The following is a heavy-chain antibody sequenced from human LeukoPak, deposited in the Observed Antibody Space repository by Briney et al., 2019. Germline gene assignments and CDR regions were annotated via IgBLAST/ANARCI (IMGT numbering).Heavy chain of an antibody. Sequence: SETLSLTCAVYGGSFSGYYWSWIRQPPGKGLELIGEINHSGSTNYNPSLKSRVTISVDTSKNQFSLKLSSVTAADTAVYYCARLGPGFPDTTVTNFDYWGQGTLVTVSS. V-gene: IGHV4-34*01. CDR3: ARLGPGFPDTTVTNFDY. CDR1: GGSFSGYY. D-gene: IGHD4-17*01. J-gene: IGHJ4*02. CDR2: INHSGST.